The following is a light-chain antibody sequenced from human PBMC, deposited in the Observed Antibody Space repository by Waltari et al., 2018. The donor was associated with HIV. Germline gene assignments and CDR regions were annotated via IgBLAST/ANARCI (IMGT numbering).Light chain of an antibody. Sequence: QSVLTQPPSASGTPGQRVTISCSGSSSNIVTNYVSWYKQFPGTAPKLVVYHTNLRRLGVPDRFSGSKSGTSASLAISGLRSEDEADYYCAAWDDSLSAWLFGGGTRLNVL. CDR2: HTN. V-gene: IGLV1-47*01. J-gene: IGLJ2*01. CDR1: SSNIVTNY. CDR3: AAWDDSLSAWL.